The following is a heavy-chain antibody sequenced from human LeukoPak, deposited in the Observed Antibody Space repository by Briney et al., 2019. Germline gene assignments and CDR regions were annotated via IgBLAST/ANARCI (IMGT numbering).Heavy chain of an antibody. J-gene: IGHJ4*02. Sequence: GGSLRLSCAASGFTFSSYSMNWVRQAPGKGLEWVSSISSSSSYIYYADSVKGRFTISRDNAKNSLYLQMNSLRAEDTAVYYCARQGVAAAGTVDYWGQGTLVTVSS. D-gene: IGHD6-13*01. CDR3: ARQGVAAAGTVDY. V-gene: IGHV3-21*01. CDR1: GFTFSSYS. CDR2: ISSSSSYI.